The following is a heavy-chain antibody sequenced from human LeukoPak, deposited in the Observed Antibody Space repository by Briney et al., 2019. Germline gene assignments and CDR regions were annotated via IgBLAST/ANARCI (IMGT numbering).Heavy chain of an antibody. V-gene: IGHV3-21*01. CDR2: ITSSGAYI. CDR3: ARDRYSGNYGNYYYYYMDV. CDR1: GFTFNYYN. Sequence: PGGSLRLSCAASGFTFNYYNMNWVRQAPGKALEWVSSITSSGAYIFYADSVRGRFTISRDNAKDSLYLQMNSLGPEDTAVYYCARDRYSGNYGNYYYYYMDVWGKGTTVTISS. J-gene: IGHJ6*03. D-gene: IGHD1-26*01.